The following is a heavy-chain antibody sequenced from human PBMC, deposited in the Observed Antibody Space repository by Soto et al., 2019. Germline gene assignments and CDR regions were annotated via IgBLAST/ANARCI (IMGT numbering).Heavy chain of an antibody. CDR1: GGSFSGYY. Sequence: SETLSLTCAVYGGSFSGYYWSWIRQPPGKGLEWIGEINHSGSTNYNPSLKSRVTISVDTSKNQFSLKLSSVTAADTAVYYCARYIPTVTTFELGFDPWGQGTLVTVSS. J-gene: IGHJ5*02. D-gene: IGHD4-17*01. CDR2: INHSGST. V-gene: IGHV4-34*01. CDR3: ARYIPTVTTFELGFDP.